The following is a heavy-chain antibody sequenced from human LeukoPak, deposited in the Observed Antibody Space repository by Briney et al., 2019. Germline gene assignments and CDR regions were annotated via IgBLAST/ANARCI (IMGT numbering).Heavy chain of an antibody. V-gene: IGHV3-15*01. CDR1: GFIFSHAW. CDR2: IRSGGAR. D-gene: IGHD3-16*02. CDR3: AVDTPVIGAQIDY. J-gene: IGHJ4*02. Sequence: GGSLRLSCTASGFIFSHAWMNWVRQAPGKGLQWLGRIRSGGAREYAAPAQGRFTISRDDSRNTVYLEMNNLDTDDTAVYFCAVDTPVIGAQIDYWGQGTLVTVSS.